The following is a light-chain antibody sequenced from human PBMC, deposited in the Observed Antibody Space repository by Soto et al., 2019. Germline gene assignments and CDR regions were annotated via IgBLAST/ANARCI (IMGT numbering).Light chain of an antibody. CDR3: QSYDSSNQRV. Sequence: MLTQPHSVSESPGKTVTISCTRSSGSIASNYVQWYQQRPGSSPTTVIYEDNQRPSGVPDRFSGSIDSSSNSASLTISGLKTEDEADYYCQSYDSSNQRVFGGGTKLTVL. V-gene: IGLV6-57*01. J-gene: IGLJ3*02. CDR1: SGSIASNY. CDR2: EDN.